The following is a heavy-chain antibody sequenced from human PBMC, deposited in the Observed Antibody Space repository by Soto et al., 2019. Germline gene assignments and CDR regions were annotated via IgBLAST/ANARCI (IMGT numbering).Heavy chain of an antibody. CDR3: ARGTDPYAPTTDY. D-gene: IGHD2-2*01. CDR2: IYYSGST. J-gene: IGHJ4*02. CDR1: GGSISSGGYY. Sequence: SETLSLTCTVSGGSISSGGYYWSWIRQHPGKGLEWIGYIYYSGSTYYNPSLKSRVTISVDTSKNQFSLKLSSVTAADTAVYYCARGTDPYAPTTDYWGQGALVTVSS. V-gene: IGHV4-31*03.